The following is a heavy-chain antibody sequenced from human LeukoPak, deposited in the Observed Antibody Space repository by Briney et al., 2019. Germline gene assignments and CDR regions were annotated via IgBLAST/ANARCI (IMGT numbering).Heavy chain of an antibody. CDR1: GYTFTGYY. Sequence: ASVKVSCKASGYTFTGYYIHWVRQAPGQGLEWMGWINPYSGGTNYAQNFQGRVTMTRDTSISTAYMELIRLRSDDTAVYYCARDGIHDHGDYLGYWGQGTLVTVSS. CDR2: INPYSGGT. CDR3: ARDGIHDHGDYLGY. D-gene: IGHD4-17*01. V-gene: IGHV1-2*02. J-gene: IGHJ4*02.